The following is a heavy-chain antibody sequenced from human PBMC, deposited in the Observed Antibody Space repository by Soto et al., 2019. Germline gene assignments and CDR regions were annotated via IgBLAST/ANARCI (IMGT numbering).Heavy chain of an antibody. J-gene: IGHJ3*02. CDR2: IRGSGGST. Sequence: GGSLRLSCAASGFTFSSYAMSWVRQAPGKGLEWVSAIRGSGGSTSYADSVKGRFTISRDNSKNTLYLQMNSLRAEDTAVYYCAKDWAGRELLAFDIWGKGTMVTVSS. D-gene: IGHD1-26*01. CDR3: AKDWAGRELLAFDI. V-gene: IGHV3-23*01. CDR1: GFTFSSYA.